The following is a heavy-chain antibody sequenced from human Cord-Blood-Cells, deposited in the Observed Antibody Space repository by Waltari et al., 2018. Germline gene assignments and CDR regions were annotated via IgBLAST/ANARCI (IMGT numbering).Heavy chain of an antibody. J-gene: IGHJ4*02. CDR1: TFSSYG. V-gene: IGHV3-33*01. CDR2: IWYDGSNK. CDR3: ARGRGITGTTDY. D-gene: IGHD1-7*01. Sequence: TFSSYGMHWVRQAPGKGLEWVAVIWYDGSNKYYADSVKGRFTISRDNSKNTLYLQMNSLRAEDTAVYYCARGRGITGTTDYWGQGTLVTVSS.